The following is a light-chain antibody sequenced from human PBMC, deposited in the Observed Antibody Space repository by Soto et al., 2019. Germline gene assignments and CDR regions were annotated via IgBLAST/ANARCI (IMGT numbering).Light chain of an antibody. CDR1: QSVSSSY. J-gene: IGKJ1*01. Sequence: EIVLTQSPGTLSLSPGERATLFCRASQSVSSSYLAWYQQKPGQAPSLLIFGASTRATGIPDRFSGSGSGTDFTLTISRLEPEDFAVYYCQEYGSSRTFGQGTKVEIK. CDR3: QEYGSSRT. CDR2: GAS. V-gene: IGKV3-20*01.